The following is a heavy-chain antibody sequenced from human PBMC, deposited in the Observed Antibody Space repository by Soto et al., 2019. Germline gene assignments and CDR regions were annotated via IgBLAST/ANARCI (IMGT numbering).Heavy chain of an antibody. J-gene: IGHJ3*01. CDR3: ARSAQWDGFDP. D-gene: IGHD2-8*01. CDR1: AGSISTINYY. V-gene: IGHV4-31*03. CDR2: ISYSGNT. Sequence: QVQLQESGPGLVRPSQTLSLTCTVSAGSISTINYYWSWIRQHPEKGLEWIGYISYSGNTFYHSSLKSRVTISLDTSKKQFSLTLTSVTAADTAVYYCARSAQWDGFDPWGQGTMVTVSS.